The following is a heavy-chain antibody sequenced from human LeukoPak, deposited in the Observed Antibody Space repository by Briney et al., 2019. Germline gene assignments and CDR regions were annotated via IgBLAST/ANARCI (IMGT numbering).Heavy chain of an antibody. Sequence: PGGSLRLSCAASGFSFSDYYMSWIRQAPGKGLEWVSYISGSDDSIYYADSVKGRFTISRDNAKNSLYLQMNSLRAEDTAVYYCARLTHSEWELLSGRSDYWGQGTLVTVSS. CDR3: ARLTHSEWELLSGRSDY. CDR1: GFSFSDYY. J-gene: IGHJ4*02. V-gene: IGHV3-11*04. D-gene: IGHD1-26*01. CDR2: ISGSDDSI.